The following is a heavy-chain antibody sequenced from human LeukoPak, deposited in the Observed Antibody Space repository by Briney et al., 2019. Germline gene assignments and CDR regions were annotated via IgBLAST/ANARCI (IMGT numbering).Heavy chain of an antibody. V-gene: IGHV1-69*05. CDR3: ARARLTAMVRRNAFDI. D-gene: IGHD5-18*01. Sequence: SVRVSCXASGGTFSSYAISWVRQARGQGLEWMAGIIPIFGTANYAQKFQGRVTITTDESTSTAYMELSSLRSEDTAVYYCARARLTAMVRRNAFDIWGQGTMVTVSS. CDR1: GGTFSSYA. J-gene: IGHJ3*02. CDR2: IIPIFGTA.